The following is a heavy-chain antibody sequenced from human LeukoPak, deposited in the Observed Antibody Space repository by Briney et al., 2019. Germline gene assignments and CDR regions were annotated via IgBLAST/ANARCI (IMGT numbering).Heavy chain of an antibody. CDR3: ARLVVVLPADWFDP. CDR2: IGITINST. D-gene: IGHD2-2*01. Sequence: PGGSLRLSCVASGFTFSNSAMAWVRQAPGKGLEWVSTIGITINSTYYADSVKGRFTISRDNSRNTLSLHMNSLRAEDTALYYCARLVVVLPADWFDPWGQGTLVTVSS. V-gene: IGHV3-23*01. CDR1: GFTFSNSA. J-gene: IGHJ5*02.